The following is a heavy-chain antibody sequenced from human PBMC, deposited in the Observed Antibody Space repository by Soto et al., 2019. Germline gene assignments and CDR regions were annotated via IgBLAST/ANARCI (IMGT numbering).Heavy chain of an antibody. V-gene: IGHV4-30-2*01. J-gene: IGHJ3*02. CDR2: IYQSGST. Sequence: QLQLQESGSGLVKPSQTLSLTCAVSGGSISSSDYSWSWIRQPPGKGLEWIGFIYQSGSTYYNPSLESRVTMSIDRSKNQLSLKLKSVTDADTAVYYCAREVLYYDSSGYSWDDAFDIWGQGTMVTVSS. CDR1: GGSISSSDYS. CDR3: AREVLYYDSSGYSWDDAFDI. D-gene: IGHD3-22*01.